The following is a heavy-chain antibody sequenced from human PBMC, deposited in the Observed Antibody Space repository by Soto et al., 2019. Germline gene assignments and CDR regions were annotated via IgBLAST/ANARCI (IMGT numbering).Heavy chain of an antibody. D-gene: IGHD2-15*01. CDR2: ISSSGSTI. J-gene: IGHJ4*02. Sequence: GGSLRLSCAASGFTFSDYYMSWIRQAPGKGLEWVSYISSSGSTIYYADSVKGRFTISRDNAKNSLYLQMNSLRAEDTAVYYCARYYCSGGSCYVYFDYWGQGTLVTVSS. CDR3: ARYYCSGGSCYVYFDY. V-gene: IGHV3-11*01. CDR1: GFTFSDYY.